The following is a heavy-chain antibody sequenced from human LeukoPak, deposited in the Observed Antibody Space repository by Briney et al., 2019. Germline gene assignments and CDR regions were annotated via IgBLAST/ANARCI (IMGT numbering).Heavy chain of an antibody. V-gene: IGHV4-34*01. J-gene: IGHJ6*02. CDR3: ASLTPVGNRYGYHYYYGMDV. Sequence: SETLSLTCAVYGGSFRVYYWSWISQPPGKGWEWIGEINQSGSAHCIPSPMSLVTISVDTSKHDYSLMLSSVTHADTAVYYCASLTPVGNRYGYHYYYGMDVWGQGTTVTVSS. CDR1: GGSFRVYY. CDR2: INQSGSA. D-gene: IGHD5-18*01.